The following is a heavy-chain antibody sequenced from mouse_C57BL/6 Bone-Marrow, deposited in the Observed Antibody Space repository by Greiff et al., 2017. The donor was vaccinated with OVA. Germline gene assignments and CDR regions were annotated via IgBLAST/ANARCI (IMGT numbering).Heavy chain of an antibody. J-gene: IGHJ4*01. Sequence: QVQLKQPGAELVKPGASVKLSCKASGYTFTSYWMHWVKQRPGQGLEWIGMIHPNSGSTNYNEKFKSKATLTVDKSSSTAYMQLSSLTSEDSAVYYCARSRKITTVVAYYYAMDYWGQGTSVTVSS. CDR2: IHPNSGST. CDR1: GYTFTSYW. CDR3: ARSRKITTVVAYYYAMDY. D-gene: IGHD1-1*01. V-gene: IGHV1-64*01.